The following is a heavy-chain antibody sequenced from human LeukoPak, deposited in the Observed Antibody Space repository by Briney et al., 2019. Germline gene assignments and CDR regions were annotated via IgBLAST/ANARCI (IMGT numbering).Heavy chain of an antibody. CDR3: ARQVLATAMVIFAY. CDR1: GYSFTSYW. Sequence: GESLNISCKGSGYSFTSYWIGLVRQMPGKGLEWMGIIYSGDSDTRYSPSFQGQVTISADSPSRTASLQWSSLKASDTAMYYCARQVLATAMVIFAYGGEGTLVTVPS. CDR2: IYSGDSDT. V-gene: IGHV5-51*01. D-gene: IGHD5-18*01. J-gene: IGHJ4*02.